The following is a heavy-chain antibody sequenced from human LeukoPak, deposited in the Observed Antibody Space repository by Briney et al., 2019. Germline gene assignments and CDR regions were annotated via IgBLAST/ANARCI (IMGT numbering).Heavy chain of an antibody. CDR2: ISYDGSNK. Sequence: PGRSLRLSCAASGFTFSSYGMHWVRQAPGKGLEWVAVISYDGSNKYYADSVKGRFTISRDNSKNTLYLQMNSLRAEDTAVYYCAKDRNSSSWYRYYYYGVDVWGQGTTVTVSS. CDR1: GFTFSSYG. J-gene: IGHJ6*02. D-gene: IGHD6-13*01. V-gene: IGHV3-30*18. CDR3: AKDRNSSSWYRYYYYGVDV.